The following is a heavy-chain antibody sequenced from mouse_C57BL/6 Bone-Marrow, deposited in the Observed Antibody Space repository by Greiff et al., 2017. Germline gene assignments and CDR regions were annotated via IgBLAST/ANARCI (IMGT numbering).Heavy chain of an antibody. Sequence: VQLQQSGAELVKPGASVKLSCKASGYTFTSYWMHWVKQRPGQGLEWIGYINPSSGYTKYNQKFKDKATLTADKSSSTAYMQLSSLTYEDSAVYYCARRWDDWYFDVWGTGTTVTVSS. CDR3: ARRWDDWYFDV. V-gene: IGHV1-7*01. J-gene: IGHJ1*03. CDR1: GYTFTSYW. D-gene: IGHD4-1*01. CDR2: INPSSGYT.